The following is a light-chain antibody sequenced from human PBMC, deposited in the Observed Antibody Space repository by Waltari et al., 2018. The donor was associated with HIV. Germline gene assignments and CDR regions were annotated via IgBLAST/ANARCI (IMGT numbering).Light chain of an antibody. Sequence: SYVLTQSPSVPVAPGKTARITCGGNNIGSKSVHWYQQKPGQAPVLVIYYDSDRPSGLPERFSGPNSGNTATLTISRVEAGDEADYYCQVWDSSSGVVFGGGTRLTVL. V-gene: IGLV3-21*04. J-gene: IGLJ2*01. CDR1: NIGSKS. CDR3: QVWDSSSGVV. CDR2: YDS.